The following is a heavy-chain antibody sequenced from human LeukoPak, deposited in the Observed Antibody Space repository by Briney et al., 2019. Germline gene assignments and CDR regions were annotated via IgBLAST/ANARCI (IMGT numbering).Heavy chain of an antibody. Sequence: GGSLRLSCAASGFTFSSYAMSWVRQAPGKGLEWVANIKQDGSEKYYVDSVKGRFTISRDNAKNSLYLQMNSLRAEDTAVYYCARDHGSSWLDYWGQGTLVTVSS. CDR2: IKQDGSEK. D-gene: IGHD1-26*01. CDR3: ARDHGSSWLDY. J-gene: IGHJ4*02. V-gene: IGHV3-7*04. CDR1: GFTFSSYA.